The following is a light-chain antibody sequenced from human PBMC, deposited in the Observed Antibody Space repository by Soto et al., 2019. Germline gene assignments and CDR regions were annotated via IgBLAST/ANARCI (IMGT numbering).Light chain of an antibody. CDR1: QSVSTN. J-gene: IGKJ4*01. CDR3: QQYHDWVT. Sequence: VMTQSPGTLSVSPGETATLSCGTSQSVSTNLAWYQQKPGQPPRLLIYDASTRATGIPARFRGSGSGTEFTLTISYLRPEDFAVDFCQQYHDWVTFGGGTKVEI. V-gene: IGKV3D-15*01. CDR2: DAS.